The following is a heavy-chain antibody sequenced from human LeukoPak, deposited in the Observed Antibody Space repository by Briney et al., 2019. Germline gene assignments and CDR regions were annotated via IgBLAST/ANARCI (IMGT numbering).Heavy chain of an antibody. CDR2: IIPIFGTA. Sequence: SVKVSCKASGGTFSSYAISWVRQAPGQGLEWMGGIIPIFGTANYAQKFQGRVTITGDESTSTAYMELSSLRSEDTAVYYCARVASGYSYGNGFDYWGQGTLVTVSS. CDR1: GGTFSSYA. D-gene: IGHD5-18*01. V-gene: IGHV1-69*01. J-gene: IGHJ4*02. CDR3: ARVASGYSYGNGFDY.